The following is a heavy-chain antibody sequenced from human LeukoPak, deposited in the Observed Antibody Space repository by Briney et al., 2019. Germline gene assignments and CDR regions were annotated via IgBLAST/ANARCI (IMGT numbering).Heavy chain of an antibody. CDR2: IIPIFGIA. J-gene: IGHJ4*02. CDR3: ARDRSSGSHFDY. D-gene: IGHD3-22*01. CDR1: GGTFSSYA. V-gene: IGHV1-69*04. Sequence: ASVEVSCKASGGTFSSYAISWVRQAPGQGLEWMGRIIPIFGIANYAQKFQGRVTITADKSTSTAYMELSSLRSEDTAVYYCARDRSSGSHFDYWGQGTLVTVSS.